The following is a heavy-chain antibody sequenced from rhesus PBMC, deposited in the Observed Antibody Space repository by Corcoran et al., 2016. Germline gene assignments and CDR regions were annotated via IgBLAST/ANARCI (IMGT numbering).Heavy chain of an antibody. V-gene: IGHV5-20*01. J-gene: IGHJ2*01. CDR2: IDPSASDT. CDR3: ATTLTVTTSWYFDL. Sequence: EVQLVQSGEEVKRPGESLKISCKTSGYSFTSYWISWVRQMPGKGLEWMGAIDPSASDTRYNPSFQGQVTISADKSISTAYLQWSSLKASDTATYYCATTLTVTTSWYFDLWGPGTPITISS. D-gene: IGHD4-23*01. CDR1: GYSFTSYW.